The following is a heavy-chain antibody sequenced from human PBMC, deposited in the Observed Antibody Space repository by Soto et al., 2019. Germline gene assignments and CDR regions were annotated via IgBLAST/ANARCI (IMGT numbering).Heavy chain of an antibody. J-gene: IGHJ4*02. Sequence: LTLSCAASGFTFSSYGMHWVRQAPGKGLEWVAVISYDGSNKYYADSVKGRFTISRDNSKNTLYLQMNSLRAEDTAVYYCAKTLLAYCGGDCYSDFDYWGQGTLVTVSS. CDR1: GFTFSSYG. CDR2: ISYDGSNK. CDR3: AKTLLAYCGGDCYSDFDY. D-gene: IGHD2-21*02. V-gene: IGHV3-30*18.